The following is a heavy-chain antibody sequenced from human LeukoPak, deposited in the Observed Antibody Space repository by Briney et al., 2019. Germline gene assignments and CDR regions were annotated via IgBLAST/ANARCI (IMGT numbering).Heavy chain of an antibody. D-gene: IGHD5-24*01. CDR1: GDSVSSNSAA. J-gene: IGHJ3*01. V-gene: IGHV6-1*01. CDR2: TYYRSKWYN. CDR3: ARGGQGDGYSADEAFDV. Sequence: SQTLSLTCAISGDSVSSNSAAWNWIRQFPSRGLEWLGRTYYRSKWYNDYAGSVKSRITINFDTSKKQFSLQVNSVTPEDTAVYYCARGGQGDGYSADEAFDVWGQGTKVTVSS.